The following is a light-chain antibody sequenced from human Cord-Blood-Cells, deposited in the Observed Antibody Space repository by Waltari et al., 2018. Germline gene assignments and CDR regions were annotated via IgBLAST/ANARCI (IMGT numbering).Light chain of an antibody. J-gene: IGLJ3*02. V-gene: IGLV2-23*01. CDR3: CSYAGSSTWV. CDR2: EGS. CDR1: SSAVGSYQP. Sequence: QPALPQPLSVSGYPGPSTSIACTAMSSAVGSYQPVSWYQQHPGKAPKLMIYEGSKRPSGVSNRFSGSKSGNTASLTISGLQAEDEADYYCCSYAGSSTWVFGGGTKLTVL.